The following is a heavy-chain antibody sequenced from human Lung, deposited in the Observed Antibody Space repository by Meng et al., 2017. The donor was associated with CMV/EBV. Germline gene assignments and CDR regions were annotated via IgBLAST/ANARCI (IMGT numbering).Heavy chain of an antibody. CDR2: IWYDGSNK. J-gene: IGHJ6*02. Sequence: SCAASGFTFSSYGMHWVRQAPGKGLEWVAVIWYDGSNKYYADSVKGRFTISRDNSKNTLYLQMNSLRAEDTAVYYCVKGIYPRTYYYYYYGLDVWGQGXSVTVSS. CDR3: VKGIYPRTYYYYYYGLDV. D-gene: IGHD1-7*01. V-gene: IGHV3-33*06. CDR1: GFTFSSYG.